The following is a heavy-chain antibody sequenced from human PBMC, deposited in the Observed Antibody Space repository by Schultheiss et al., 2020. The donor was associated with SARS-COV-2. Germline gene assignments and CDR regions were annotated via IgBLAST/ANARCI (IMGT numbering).Heavy chain of an antibody. V-gene: IGHV3-33*01. CDR3: ARETRTSYAFDI. J-gene: IGHJ3*02. CDR1: GFTFSSYG. CDR2: IWYDGSNK. Sequence: GGSLRLSCAASGFTFSSYGMHWVRQAPGKGLEWVAVIWYDGSNKYYADSVKGRFTISRDNSKNTLYLQMNSLRAEDTAVYYCARETRTSYAFDIWGQGTMVTVSS.